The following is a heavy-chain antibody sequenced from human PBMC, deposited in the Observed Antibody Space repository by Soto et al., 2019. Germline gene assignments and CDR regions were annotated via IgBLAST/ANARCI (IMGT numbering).Heavy chain of an antibody. CDR2: IYHSGST. J-gene: IGHJ6*02. CDR3: AGAIGSGSYWSGMDV. Sequence: QVQLQESGPGLVKPSGTLSLTCAVSGGSISSSNWWRWVRQPPGKGLEWIGEIYHSGSTNYNPSLKSRVTISTNKSKNQFSLKLSSVTAADTAVYYCAGAIGSGSYWSGMDVWGQGTTVTVSS. V-gene: IGHV4-4*02. D-gene: IGHD3-10*01. CDR1: GGSISSSNW.